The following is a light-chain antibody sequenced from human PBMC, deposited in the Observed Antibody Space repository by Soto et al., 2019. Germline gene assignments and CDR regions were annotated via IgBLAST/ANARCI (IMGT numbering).Light chain of an antibody. Sequence: DRVTITCRESLPTSVFLNWYQHRPGNAPRLLIYAASNLQGGVPSRFSGSGSGTDFTLTISSLQPEDFATYYCQQSYTAPPTIGQGTKVE. J-gene: IGKJ1*01. V-gene: IGKV1-39*01. CDR2: AAS. CDR3: QQSYTAPPT. CDR1: LPTSVF.